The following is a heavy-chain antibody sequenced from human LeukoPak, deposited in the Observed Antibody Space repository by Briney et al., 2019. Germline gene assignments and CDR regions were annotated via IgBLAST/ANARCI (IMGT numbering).Heavy chain of an antibody. D-gene: IGHD6-13*01. CDR3: ARYSSSWLGEYFQH. V-gene: IGHV3-21*01. J-gene: IGHJ1*01. Sequence: PGGSLRLSCAASGFTFSSYSMIWVRQAPGKGLEWVSSISSSSSYIYYADSVKGRFTISRDNAKNSLYLQMNSLRAEDTAVYYCARYSSSWLGEYFQHWGQGTLVTVSS. CDR2: ISSSSSYI. CDR1: GFTFSSYS.